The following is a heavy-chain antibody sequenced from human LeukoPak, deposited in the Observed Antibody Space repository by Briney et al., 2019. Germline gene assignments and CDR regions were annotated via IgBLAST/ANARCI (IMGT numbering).Heavy chain of an antibody. J-gene: IGHJ5*01. D-gene: IGHD3-22*01. CDR1: GYTFTGYY. Sequence: ASVKVSCKASGYTFTGYYMHWVRQAPGQGLEWMGWINPNSGGTNYAQKFQGRVTMTRDTSISTAYMELSRLRSDDTAVYYCARDRYSSGWYDSWGQGTRVTVSS. CDR3: ARDRYSSGWYDS. CDR2: INPNSGGT. V-gene: IGHV1-2*02.